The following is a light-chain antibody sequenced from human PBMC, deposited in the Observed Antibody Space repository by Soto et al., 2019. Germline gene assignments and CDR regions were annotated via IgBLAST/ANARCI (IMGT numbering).Light chain of an antibody. CDR3: QQIHRTPYT. V-gene: IGKV1-39*01. CDR1: QSISTY. CDR2: TAS. J-gene: IGKJ2*01. Sequence: DIQMTQSPSSLSASVGDRVTITCRASQSISTYLNWYQQKPGKAPNLLIYTASTLQTGVPSRFTGSGSGTDFTLTVTNMQPEDFATYYCQQIHRTPYTFGQGTKVEIK.